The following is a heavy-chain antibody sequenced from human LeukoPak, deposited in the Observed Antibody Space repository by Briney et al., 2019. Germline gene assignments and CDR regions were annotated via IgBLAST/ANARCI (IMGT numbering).Heavy chain of an antibody. CDR2: IRYDGSNK. D-gene: IGHD2-15*01. CDR3: ARDVVEYCSGGSCAVLGY. CDR1: GFTFSSYG. V-gene: IGHV3-30*02. Sequence: QSWGSLRLSCAASGFTFSSYGMHWVRQVPGKGLEWVAFIRYDGSNKYYADSVKGRFTISRDNSKNTLYLQMNSLRAEDTAVYYCARDVVEYCSGGSCAVLGYWGQGTLVTVSS. J-gene: IGHJ4*02.